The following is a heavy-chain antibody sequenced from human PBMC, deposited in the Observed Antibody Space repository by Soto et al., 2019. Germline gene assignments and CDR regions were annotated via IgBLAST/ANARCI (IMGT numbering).Heavy chain of an antibody. V-gene: IGHV4-59*01. CDR3: ARVPAASSWLDP. CDR1: GGSIFSSY. CDR2: VYYSGST. Sequence: ETLSLTCTVSGGSIFSSYWTWIRQPPGKGLEWIGNVYYSGSTNYNPSLKSRITISVDTSKNQFSLNLSSVTAADTAVYYCARVPAASSWLDPCGQGTLVTVSS. J-gene: IGHJ5*02. D-gene: IGHD2-15*01.